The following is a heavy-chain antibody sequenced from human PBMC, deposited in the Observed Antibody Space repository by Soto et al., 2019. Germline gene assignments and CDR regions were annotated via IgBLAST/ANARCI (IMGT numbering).Heavy chain of an antibody. D-gene: IGHD3-22*01. J-gene: IGHJ6*02. CDR3: ARDTDYDSSGYNSPGYYGMDV. CDR2: ISYDGSNK. V-gene: IGHV3-30-3*01. CDR1: GVTFSSYA. Sequence: XGSLRLSCSASGVTFSSYAMHWVRQAPGKGLDWVAVISYDGSNKYYADSVKGRFTISRDNSKNTLYLQMNSLRAEDTAVYYCARDTDYDSSGYNSPGYYGMDVWGQGTTVTASS.